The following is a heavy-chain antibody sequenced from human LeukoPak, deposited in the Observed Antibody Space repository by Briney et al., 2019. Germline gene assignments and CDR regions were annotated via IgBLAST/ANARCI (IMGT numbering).Heavy chain of an antibody. CDR2: ISGSRDST. V-gene: IGHV3-23*01. CDR1: GFTFGSYA. CDR3: AKVSVTGAYYFDY. D-gene: IGHD6-19*01. Sequence: PGGSLRLSCAASGFTFGSYAMSWVRQAPGKGLEWVSAISGSRDSTYYADSVKGRFTISRDNSKNTLYLQMNSLRAEDTAVYYCAKVSVTGAYYFDYWGQGTLVTVSS. J-gene: IGHJ4*02.